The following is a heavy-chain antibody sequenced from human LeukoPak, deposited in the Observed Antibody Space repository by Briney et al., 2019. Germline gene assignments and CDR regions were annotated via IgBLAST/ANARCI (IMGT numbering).Heavy chain of an antibody. V-gene: IGHV3-49*04. D-gene: IGHD2-15*01. CDR3: SRGPYCSSGSCYPDPDAFDI. CDR1: GFTFGVYA. CDR2: IRSKSYCGTT. J-gene: IGHJ3*02. Sequence: PGGSLRLSCTASGFTFGVYAMAWVRQAPGKGLEWVGFIRSKSYCGTTEYAASVKGRFTISRDDSKSIAYLQMNSLKTEDTAVYYCSRGPYCSSGSCYPDPDAFDIWGQGTVVTFSS.